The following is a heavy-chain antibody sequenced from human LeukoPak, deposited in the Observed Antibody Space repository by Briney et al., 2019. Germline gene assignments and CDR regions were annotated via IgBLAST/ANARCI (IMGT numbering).Heavy chain of an antibody. Sequence: PGGSLRLSCAVSGFPFITYNMNWVRQAPGKGLEWVSYIDSSSSTIYYADSVKGRFTVSRDNAKNSLDLQMNSLRADDTAVYYCVRDRGISFYFDYWAQGTLVTVSS. J-gene: IGHJ4*02. D-gene: IGHD3-16*02. CDR1: GFPFITYN. CDR3: VRDRGISFYFDY. CDR2: IDSSSSTI. V-gene: IGHV3-48*04.